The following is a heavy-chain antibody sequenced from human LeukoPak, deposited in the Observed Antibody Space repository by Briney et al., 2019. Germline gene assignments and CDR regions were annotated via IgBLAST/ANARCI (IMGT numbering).Heavy chain of an antibody. CDR2: IYWDDDK. V-gene: IGHV2-5*02. CDR1: GFSLSTSGVG. Sequence: SGPTLVKPTQTLTLTCTFSGFSLSTSGVGVGWIRQPPGKALEWLALIYWDDDKRYSPSLESRLTITTDTSKNQVVLTMTNMDPVDTATYYCAHYKRGDSEYWYFDLWGRGTLVTVSS. CDR3: AHYKRGDSEYWYFDL. J-gene: IGHJ2*01. D-gene: IGHD1-14*01.